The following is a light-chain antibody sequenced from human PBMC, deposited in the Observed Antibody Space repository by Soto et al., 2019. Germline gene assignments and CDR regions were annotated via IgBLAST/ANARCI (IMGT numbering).Light chain of an antibody. J-gene: IGKJ1*01. V-gene: IGKV3-15*01. CDR1: QSVSSN. Sequence: EIGMTQSPATLSVSKGERATLSCRASQSVSSNLAWYQQKPGQAPRLLIYGASTRATGIPARFSGSGSGTEFTLTISSLQSEDFAVYYCQQYNNWPQTFGQGTKVDI. CDR3: QQYNNWPQT. CDR2: GAS.